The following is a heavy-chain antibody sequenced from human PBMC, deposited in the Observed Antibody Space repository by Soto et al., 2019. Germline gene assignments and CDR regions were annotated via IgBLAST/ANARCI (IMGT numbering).Heavy chain of an antibody. V-gene: IGHV4-59*01. D-gene: IGHD2-15*01. CDR1: GGSISSYY. CDR2: IYYSGST. CDR3: ARVFCSGGSCHSRGAFDI. Sequence: QVQLQESGPGLVKPSETLSLTCTVSGGSISSYYWSWIRQPPGKGLEWIGYIYYSGSTNYNPSLKRRVTISVDTSKNQFSLKLSSVTAADTAVYYCARVFCSGGSCHSRGAFDIWGQGTMVTVSS. J-gene: IGHJ3*02.